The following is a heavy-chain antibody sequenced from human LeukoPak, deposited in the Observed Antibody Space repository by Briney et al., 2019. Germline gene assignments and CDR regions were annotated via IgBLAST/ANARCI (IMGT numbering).Heavy chain of an antibody. CDR1: GLTVNDNY. V-gene: IGHV3-53*01. D-gene: IGHD4-17*01. Sequence: GGSLRLSCALSGLTVNDNYMSWVRQAPGKGLEWVSLIFPDGQTYYADFVQGRFSISRDMSRNILFLDMSSLRAEDTAVFFCARANPVYGDFDYWGQGTLVTVS. J-gene: IGHJ4*02. CDR2: IFPDGQT. CDR3: ARANPVYGDFDY.